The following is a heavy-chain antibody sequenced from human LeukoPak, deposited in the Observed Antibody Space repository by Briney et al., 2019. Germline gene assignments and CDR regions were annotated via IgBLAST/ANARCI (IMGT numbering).Heavy chain of an antibody. J-gene: IGHJ4*02. V-gene: IGHV3-7*01. CDR3: ARDHNYYDSSGYLSY. D-gene: IGHD3-22*01. Sequence: GGSLRLSCAASGFSLSTYWMSWVRQAPGKGLEWVANIKQDESEKDYVDSVKGRFTISRDNAKNSLYLQMNSLSAEDTAVYYCARDHNYYDSSGYLSYWGQGTLVTVSS. CDR1: GFSLSTYW. CDR2: IKQDESEK.